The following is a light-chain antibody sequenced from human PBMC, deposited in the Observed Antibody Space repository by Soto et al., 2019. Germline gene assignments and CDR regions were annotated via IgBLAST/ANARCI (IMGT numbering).Light chain of an antibody. Sequence: SYVLTQAPSVSVAPGETARIPCGGNNIATKSVHWYQQRPGQAPVVVINYDSDRPSGIPERFSGSNSGNTAALTITRVEAGDEADYYCQVWDVTSEHVVFGGGTKLTVL. CDR2: YDS. CDR3: QVWDVTSEHVV. V-gene: IGLV3-21*04. CDR1: NIATKS. J-gene: IGLJ2*01.